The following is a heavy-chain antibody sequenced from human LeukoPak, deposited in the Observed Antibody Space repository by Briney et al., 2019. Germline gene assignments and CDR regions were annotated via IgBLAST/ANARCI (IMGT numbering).Heavy chain of an antibody. CDR1: GFTFGDYA. CDR3: TRVRARVHTYYVVWSGSTFYALGT. Sequence: GGSLRLSCTASGFTFGDYAMSWVRQAPGKGLEWVGFIRSKAYGGTTEYAASVKGRFTISRDDSKSIAYLQMNSLKTEDTAVYYCTRVRARVHTYYVVWSGSTFYALGTWGQWTMVTDSS. V-gene: IGHV3-49*04. D-gene: IGHD3-3*01. J-gene: IGHJ3*02. CDR2: IRSKAYGGTT.